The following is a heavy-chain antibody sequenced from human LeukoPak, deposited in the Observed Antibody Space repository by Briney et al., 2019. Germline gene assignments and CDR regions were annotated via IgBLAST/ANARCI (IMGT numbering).Heavy chain of an antibody. CDR1: GGTFSSYA. D-gene: IGHD6-13*01. J-gene: IGHJ3*02. Sequence: ASVKVSCRASGGTFSSYAISWVRQAPGQGLEWMGGIIPIFGTANYAQKLQGRVTITADESTSTAYMELSSLRSEDTAVYYCARGPSWYEDAFDIWGQGTTVTVSS. CDR2: IIPIFGTA. CDR3: ARGPSWYEDAFDI. V-gene: IGHV1-69*13.